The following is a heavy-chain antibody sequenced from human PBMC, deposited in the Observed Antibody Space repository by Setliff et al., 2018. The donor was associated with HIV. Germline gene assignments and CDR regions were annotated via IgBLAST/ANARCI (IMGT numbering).Heavy chain of an antibody. Sequence: LSLTCTVSGYSMTSDYQWGWIRQPPGKGLEWIGSIYHSGTTYYNPSLKSRVTISVDTSKNQFSLKLISVTAADTAVFYCVRVDYGDYDFDYWGQGTLVTVSS. J-gene: IGHJ4*02. CDR1: GYSMTSDYQ. CDR3: VRVDYGDYDFDY. CDR2: IYHSGTT. V-gene: IGHV4-38-2*02. D-gene: IGHD4-17*01.